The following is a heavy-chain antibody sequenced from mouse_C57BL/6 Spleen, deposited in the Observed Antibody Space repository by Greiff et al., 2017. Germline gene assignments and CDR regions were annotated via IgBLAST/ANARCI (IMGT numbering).Heavy chain of an antibody. CDR3: ARHGNYPHYFDY. D-gene: IGHD2-1*01. Sequence: QVQLQQPGAELVMPGASVKLSCKASGYTFTSYWMHWVKQRPGQGLEWIGEIDPSDSYTNYNQQFKGKSTLTVDKSSSTAYMQLSSLTSEDSAVYYCARHGNYPHYFDYWGQGTTLPVSS. V-gene: IGHV1-69*01. J-gene: IGHJ2*01. CDR1: GYTFTSYW. CDR2: IDPSDSYT.